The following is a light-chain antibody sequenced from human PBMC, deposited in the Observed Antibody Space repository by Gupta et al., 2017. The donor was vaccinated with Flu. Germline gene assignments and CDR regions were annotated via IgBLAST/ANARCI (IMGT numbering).Light chain of an antibody. CDR2: STN. V-gene: IGLV8-61*01. CDR3: VLYMGSGIWV. CDR1: SGSVSTSYY. J-gene: IGLJ3*02. Sequence: QTVVTQEPSFSESPGGTVTLTCGLSSGSVSTSYYPSWYQQTPGQAPRTLIYSTNTRSSWVPDRFSGSILGNKAALTITGAQADDESDYYCVLYMGSGIWVFGGGTKLTVL.